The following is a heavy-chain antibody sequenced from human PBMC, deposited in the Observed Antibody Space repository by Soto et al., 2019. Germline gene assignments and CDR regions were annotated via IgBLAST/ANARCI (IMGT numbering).Heavy chain of an antibody. CDR3: ARTAYNYDFWSGYDYYFDY. V-gene: IGHV1-3*01. CDR2: INAGNGNT. CDR1: GYTFTSYA. D-gene: IGHD3-3*01. Sequence: QVQLVQSGAEVKKPGASVKVSCKASGYTFTSYAMHWVRQAPGQRLEWMGWINAGNGNTKYSQKFQGRVTITRDTSASTAYMELSSLRSEDTAVYYCARTAYNYDFWSGYDYYFDYWGQGTLVTVSS. J-gene: IGHJ4*02.